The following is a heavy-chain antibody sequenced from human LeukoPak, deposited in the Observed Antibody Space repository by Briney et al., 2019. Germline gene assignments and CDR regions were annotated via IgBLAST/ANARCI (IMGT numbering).Heavy chain of an antibody. Sequence: GGSLRLSCAASGFTFSSYAMSWVRQAPGKGLEWVSAISGSGGSTYYADSVKGRFTISRDNSKNTLYLQMNSLRAEDTAVYYCAKDRLGSSWYELEYFQHWGQGTLVTVSS. CDR2: ISGSGGST. V-gene: IGHV3-23*01. J-gene: IGHJ1*01. D-gene: IGHD6-13*01. CDR1: GFTFSSYA. CDR3: AKDRLGSSWYELEYFQH.